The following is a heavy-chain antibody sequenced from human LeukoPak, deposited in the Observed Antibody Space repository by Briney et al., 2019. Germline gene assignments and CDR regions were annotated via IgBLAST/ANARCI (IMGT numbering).Heavy chain of an antibody. J-gene: IGHJ4*02. Sequence: PGGSLRLSCAASGFTFSSYAMHWVRQAPGKGLEWVSLISYDGSNKYYADSVKGRFTISRDNSKNTLYLQMNSLRAEDTAVYYCAREKYRSGWYGDYWGQGTLVTVSS. CDR1: GFTFSSYA. D-gene: IGHD6-19*01. CDR3: AREKYRSGWYGDY. CDR2: ISYDGSNK. V-gene: IGHV3-30*04.